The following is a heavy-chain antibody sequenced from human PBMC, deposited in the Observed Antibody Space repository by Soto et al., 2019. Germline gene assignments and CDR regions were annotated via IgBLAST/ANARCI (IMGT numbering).Heavy chain of an antibody. J-gene: IGHJ2*01. V-gene: IGHV1-69*01. Sequence: QVQLVQSGAEVKKPGSSVKVSCKASGCSFSSPTVSWVRLAPGQGLEWMGGVSPIFGTTKYAQKFQGRVTSTADASSGTAFLHLNSRTSDDTAVYFCAGVGSSGGWYFDLWCRGALVTVSS. D-gene: IGHD2-15*01. CDR3: AGVGSSGGWYFDL. CDR1: GCSFSSPT. CDR2: VSPIFGTT.